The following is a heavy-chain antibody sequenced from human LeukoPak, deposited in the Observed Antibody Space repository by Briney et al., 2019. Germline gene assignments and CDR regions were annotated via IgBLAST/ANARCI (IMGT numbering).Heavy chain of an antibody. V-gene: IGHV3-69-1*01. CDR3: ARDGGHDFWSGFYNWFDP. Sequence: IPGGSLRLSCAASGFTFSYYSMNWVRQAPGKGLEWISYISSSDTIFYADSVKGRFTVSRDNGKSTVYLQMNSLRAEDTAVYYCARDGGHDFWSGFYNWFDPWGQGTLVTVSS. CDR1: GFTFSYYS. D-gene: IGHD3-3*01. J-gene: IGHJ5*02. CDR2: ISSSDTI.